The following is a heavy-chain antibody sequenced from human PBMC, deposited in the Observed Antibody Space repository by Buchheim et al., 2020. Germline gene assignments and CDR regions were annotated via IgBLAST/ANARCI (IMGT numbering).Heavy chain of an antibody. D-gene: IGHD6-19*01. CDR2: ISSSSSYI. CDR1: GFTFSSYS. V-gene: IGHV3-21*01. Sequence: EVQLMESGGGLVKPGGSLRLSCAASGFTFSSYSMNWVRQAPGKGLEWVSSISSSSSYIYYADSVKGRFTISRDNAKNSLYLQMNSLRAEDTAVYYCARDLGSGWSDYYYYGMDVWGQGTT. CDR3: ARDLGSGWSDYYYYGMDV. J-gene: IGHJ6*02.